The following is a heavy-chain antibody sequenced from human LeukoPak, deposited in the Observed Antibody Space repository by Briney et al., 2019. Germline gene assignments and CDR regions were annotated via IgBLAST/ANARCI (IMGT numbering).Heavy chain of an antibody. CDR3: AREATNAYSGSYWAFDI. Sequence: GGSLRLSCAASGFTVSSNYMSWVRQAPGKGLEWVSVIYSGGSTYYADSVKGRFTISRDNSKSTLYLQMNSLRAEDTAVYYCAREATNAYSGSYWAFDIWGQGTMVTVSS. D-gene: IGHD1-26*01. V-gene: IGHV3-53*01. J-gene: IGHJ3*02. CDR1: GFTVSSNY. CDR2: IYSGGST.